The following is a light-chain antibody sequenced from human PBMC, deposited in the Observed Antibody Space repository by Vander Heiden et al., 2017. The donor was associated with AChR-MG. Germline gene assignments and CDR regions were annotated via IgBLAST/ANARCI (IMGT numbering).Light chain of an antibody. V-gene: IGKV3-20*01. Sequence: EIVLTPSPGTLSLSPGERATLSCRASQSLKNTYLAWYQQKPGQTPRLLIYGVSSRATGIPDRFSGSGSGTDFTLTISRLEPEDFAVYYCQQYSSSYTFGQGTKLEIK. CDR1: QSLKNTY. CDR2: GVS. J-gene: IGKJ2*01. CDR3: QQYSSSYT.